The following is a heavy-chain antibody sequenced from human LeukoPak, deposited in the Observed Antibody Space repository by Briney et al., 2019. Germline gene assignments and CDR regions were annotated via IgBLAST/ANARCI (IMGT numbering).Heavy chain of an antibody. CDR3: ASITSEGRIDN. D-gene: IGHD2-2*01. CDR2: IYYSGRT. V-gene: IGHV4-39*07. Sequence: SETLSLTCTVSGGSIHRSSYYWGWIRQPPGKGPEWIGSIYYSGRTYYDPPLERRVTMSVGTSKNQFSLSLGSVTAADMAVYYCASITSEGRIDNWGQGALVTVST. CDR1: GGSIHRSSYY. J-gene: IGHJ4*02.